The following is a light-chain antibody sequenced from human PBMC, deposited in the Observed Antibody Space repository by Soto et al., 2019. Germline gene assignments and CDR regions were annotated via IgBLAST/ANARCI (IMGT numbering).Light chain of an antibody. CDR2: EVD. J-gene: IGLJ3*02. Sequence: QSVLTQPASVSGSPGQSITISCSGTTSDVGIYNLVSWYQQHPGKAPKLVIYEVDKRPSGVSNRFSGSRSGNTASLTISGXXXXDEADYYCSSYAGSRWVFGGGTKLTVL. CDR3: SSYAGSRWV. V-gene: IGLV2-23*02. CDR1: TSDVGIYNL.